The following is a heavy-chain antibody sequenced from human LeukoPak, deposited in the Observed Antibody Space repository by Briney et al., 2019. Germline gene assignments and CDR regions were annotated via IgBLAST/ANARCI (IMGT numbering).Heavy chain of an antibody. J-gene: IGHJ4*02. V-gene: IGHV4-34*01. CDR3: ARGRIAAAGTVPNYFDY. D-gene: IGHD6-13*01. Sequence: SETLSLPCAVYGGSFSGYYWSWIRQPPGKGLEWIGEINHSGSTNYNPSLKSRVTISVDTSKNQFSLKLSSVTAADTAVYYCARGRIAAAGTVPNYFDYWGQGTLVTVSS. CDR2: INHSGST. CDR1: GGSFSGYY.